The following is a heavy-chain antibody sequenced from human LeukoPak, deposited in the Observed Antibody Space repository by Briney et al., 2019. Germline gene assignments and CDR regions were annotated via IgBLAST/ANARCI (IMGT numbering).Heavy chain of an antibody. CDR1: RGTFSSYA. V-gene: IGHV1-69*05. CDR2: IIPIFGTA. D-gene: IGHD1-7*01. J-gene: IGHJ6*03. CDR3: ARREGNYEPNYYYMDV. Sequence: SVKVSCKASRGTFSSYAISWVRQAPRQGLEWMGGIIPIFGTANYAQKFQGRVTITTDGSTSTAYMELSSLRSEDTAVYYCARREGNYEPNYYYMDVWGKGTTVTVSS.